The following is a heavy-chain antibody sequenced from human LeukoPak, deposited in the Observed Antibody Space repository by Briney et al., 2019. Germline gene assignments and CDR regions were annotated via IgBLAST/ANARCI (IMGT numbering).Heavy chain of an antibody. D-gene: IGHD6-13*01. CDR2: IYYSGST. CDR3: AREERNSWDRYFQH. CDR1: GGSVSSGSYY. V-gene: IGHV4-61*01. J-gene: IGHJ1*01. Sequence: SETLSLTCTVSGGSVSSGSYYWSWIRQPPGKGLEWIGNIYYSGSTNYNPSLKSRVTISVDTSKNQFSLKLSSVTAADTVVYYCAREERNSWDRYFQHWGQGTLVTVSS.